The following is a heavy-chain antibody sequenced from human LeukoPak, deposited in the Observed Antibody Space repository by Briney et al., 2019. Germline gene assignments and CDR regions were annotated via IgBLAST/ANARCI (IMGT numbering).Heavy chain of an antibody. CDR1: GFSLSRYE. V-gene: IGHV3-48*03. Sequence: GGSLRLSCAASGFSLSRYEMNWVRQAPGKGLEWVSYISSSGSTIYYGDSVKGRFTISRDDAENSLYLQMNSLRVEDTAVYYCGRVALDTSMIHYWGQGTLVTVSS. J-gene: IGHJ4*02. CDR2: ISSSGSTI. CDR3: GRVALDTSMIHY. D-gene: IGHD5-18*01.